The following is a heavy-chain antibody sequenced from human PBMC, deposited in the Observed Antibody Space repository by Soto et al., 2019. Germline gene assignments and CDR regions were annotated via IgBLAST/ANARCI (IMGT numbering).Heavy chain of an antibody. V-gene: IGHV4-59*01. CDR2: IYYSGST. D-gene: IGHD6-19*01. Sequence: SETLSLTCTVSGGSISSYYWSWIRQPPGKGLEWIGYIYYSGSTNYNPSLKSRVTISVDTSKNQFSLKLSSVTAADTAVYYCAREGAGTFDYWGQGTLVTVSS. J-gene: IGHJ4*02. CDR1: GGSISSYY. CDR3: AREGAGTFDY.